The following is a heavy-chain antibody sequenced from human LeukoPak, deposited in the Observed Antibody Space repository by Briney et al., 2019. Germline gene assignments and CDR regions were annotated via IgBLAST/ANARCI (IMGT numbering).Heavy chain of an antibody. CDR1: GSTFSS. CDR2: ISSSGATI. D-gene: IGHD3-16*01. V-gene: IGHV3-48*03. Sequence: GGSLRLSCAASGSTFSSFSTYDFNWVRQAPGKGLEWVSYISSSGATIYYADSVKGRFTVSRDNAKNSLYLQMNSLRAEDTAIYYCARDLVSGAYTFDIWGHGTMVTVSS. CDR3: ARDLVSGAYTFDI. J-gene: IGHJ3*02.